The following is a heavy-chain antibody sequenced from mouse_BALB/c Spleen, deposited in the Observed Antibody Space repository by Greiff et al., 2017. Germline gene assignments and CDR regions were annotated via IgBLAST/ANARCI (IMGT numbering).Heavy chain of an antibody. CDR2: IWRGGST. CDR1: GFSLTSYG. J-gene: IGHJ2*01. D-gene: IGHD1-1*01. CDR3: AQMGYYGSTYYFDY. V-gene: IGHV2-5-1*01. Sequence: VKLQESGPSLVQPSQSLSITCTVSGFSLTSYGVHWVRQSPGKGLEWLGVIWRGGSTDYNAAFMSRLSITKDNSKSQVFFKMNSLQADDTAIYYCAQMGYYGSTYYFDYWGQGTTLTVSS.